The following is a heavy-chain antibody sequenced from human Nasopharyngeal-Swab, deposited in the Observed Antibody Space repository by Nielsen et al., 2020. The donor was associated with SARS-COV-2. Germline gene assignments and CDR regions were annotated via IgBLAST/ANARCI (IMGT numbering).Heavy chain of an antibody. Sequence: SETLSLTSAVSGGSISSGGYSWSWIQQPPGKGLEWIGYIYHSGSTYYNPSLKSRVTISVDRSKNQFSLKLSSVTAADTAVYYCARGTTFQDAFDIWGQGTMVTVSS. J-gene: IGHJ3*02. D-gene: IGHD1/OR15-1a*01. CDR3: ARGTTFQDAFDI. CDR1: GGSISSGGYS. CDR2: IYHSGST. V-gene: IGHV4-30-2*01.